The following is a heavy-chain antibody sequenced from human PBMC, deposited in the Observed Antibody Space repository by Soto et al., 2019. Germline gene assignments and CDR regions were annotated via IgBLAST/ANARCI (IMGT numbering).Heavy chain of an antibody. Sequence: QVQLQESGPGLVKPSQTLSLTCTVSGGSISSGGYYWSWIRQHPGKGLEWIGYIYYSGSTYYNPSLKSRVTISVDTSKNQSSLKLSSVTAADTAVYYCARWREAAGYFDYWGQGTLVTVSS. CDR1: GGSISSGGYY. CDR3: ARWREAAGYFDY. J-gene: IGHJ4*02. V-gene: IGHV4-31*03. CDR2: IYYSGST. D-gene: IGHD6-13*01.